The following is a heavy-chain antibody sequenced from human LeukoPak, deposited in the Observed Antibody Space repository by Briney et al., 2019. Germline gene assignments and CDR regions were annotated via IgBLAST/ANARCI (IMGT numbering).Heavy chain of an antibody. CDR2: ISYDGSKE. Sequence: SGGSLRLSCAASGFTFSTCSVHWVRQAPGKGLEWVAVISYDGSKEYYADSVKGRFTISRDNPKNTLYLQMNSLRAEDTAVYYCARDRGQALRAFDIWGQGTMVTVSS. CDR3: ARDRGQALRAFDI. CDR1: GFTFSTCS. J-gene: IGHJ3*02. V-gene: IGHV3-30-3*01.